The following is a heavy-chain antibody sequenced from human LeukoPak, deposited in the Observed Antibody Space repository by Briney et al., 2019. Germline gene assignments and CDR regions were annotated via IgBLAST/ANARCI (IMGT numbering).Heavy chain of an antibody. CDR2: INRSGSA. CDR3: ARAHYGTASPAGGL. CDR1: SGSLSGYY. Sequence: SETLSLTRAVYSGSLSGYYWSWIRQPPGRGLEWIGEINRSGSANYNPSLKSRVTASVDTSKNQFSLKLSSVTAADTAVYYCARAHYGTASPAGGLWGQGTLVTVSS. D-gene: IGHD1-1*01. J-gene: IGHJ4*02. V-gene: IGHV4-34*01.